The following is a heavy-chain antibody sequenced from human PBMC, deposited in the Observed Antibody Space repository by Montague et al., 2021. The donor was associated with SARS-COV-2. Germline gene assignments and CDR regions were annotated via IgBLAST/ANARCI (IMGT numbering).Heavy chain of an antibody. J-gene: IGHJ4*02. D-gene: IGHD3-10*01. CDR1: GFTFGTYG. CDR2: ITGTTSGHKX. Sequence: SLRLSYAGSGFTFGTYGMSWVRQAPGKGLEWVSGITGTTSGHKXXXAXXXRGXFTISRDNSKNTVDLQMNRLRAEDTAVYFCAKDLWGNYGSGSSFQSWGQGTLVTVSS. CDR3: AKDLWGNYGSGSSFQS. V-gene: IGHV3-23*01.